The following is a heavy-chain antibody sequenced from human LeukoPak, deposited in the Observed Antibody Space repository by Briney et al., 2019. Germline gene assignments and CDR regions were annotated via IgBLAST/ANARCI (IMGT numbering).Heavy chain of an antibody. Sequence: GESLEISCKGSGSIFTSYWIGWGRQLPGKGLEWMGIIYPGDSDTIYSPSFQAQVTISADHSISPAYLQWSSLKASDTAMYYCARLPGYSNFFDYWGQGTLVTVSS. V-gene: IGHV5-51*01. CDR1: GSIFTSYW. J-gene: IGHJ4*02. CDR3: ARLPGYSNFFDY. D-gene: IGHD4-11*01. CDR2: IYPGDSDT.